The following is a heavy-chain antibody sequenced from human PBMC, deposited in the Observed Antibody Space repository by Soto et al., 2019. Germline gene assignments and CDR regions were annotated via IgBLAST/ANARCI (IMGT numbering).Heavy chain of an antibody. CDR2: IYYSGST. CDR1: GGSISGGDYY. CDR3: ARGACNGTSCYVFDP. J-gene: IGHJ5*02. Sequence: SETLSLTCTVSGGSISGGDYYWSLIRQPPGKGLEWIGYIYYSGSTYYNPSLKSRVTISVDTSKKTLYLQMNSLRAEDTAVYYCARGACNGTSCYVFDPWGPGTLVTVSS. V-gene: IGHV4-30-4*01. D-gene: IGHD2-2*01.